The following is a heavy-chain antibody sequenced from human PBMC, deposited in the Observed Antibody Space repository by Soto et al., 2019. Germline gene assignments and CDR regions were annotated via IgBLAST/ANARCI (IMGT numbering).Heavy chain of an antibody. Sequence: QITLKESGPTLVNPTQTLTLTCTFSGFSLSTSGVGVGWIRQPPGKALVWLAVIYWNEDKHFSPSLKSRLTIVKDTSKNQVVLTLTNVDPVDTATYYCAHRCYWFGGEDWFDPWGPGTLVTVSS. D-gene: IGHD3-10*01. J-gene: IGHJ5*02. V-gene: IGHV2-5*01. CDR1: GFSLSTSGVG. CDR3: AHRCYWFGGEDWFDP. CDR2: IYWNEDK.